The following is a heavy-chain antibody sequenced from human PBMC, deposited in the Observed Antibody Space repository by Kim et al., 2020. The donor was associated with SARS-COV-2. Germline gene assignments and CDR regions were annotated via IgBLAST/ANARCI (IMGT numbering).Heavy chain of an antibody. D-gene: IGHD3-3*01. Sequence: SETLSLTCAVYGGSFSGYYWSWIRQPPGKGLEWIGEINHSGSTNYNPSLKSRVTISVDTSKNQFSLKLSSVTAADTAVYYCARSRYYDFWSGYSQYNWFDPWGQGTLVTVSS. CDR1: GGSFSGYY. CDR3: ARSRYYDFWSGYSQYNWFDP. V-gene: IGHV4-34*01. J-gene: IGHJ5*02. CDR2: INHSGST.